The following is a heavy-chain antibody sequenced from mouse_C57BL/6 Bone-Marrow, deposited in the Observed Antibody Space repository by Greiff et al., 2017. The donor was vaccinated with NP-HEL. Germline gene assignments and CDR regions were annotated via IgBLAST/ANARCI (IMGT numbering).Heavy chain of an antibody. J-gene: IGHJ3*01. D-gene: IGHD2-4*01. CDR2: IDPETGGT. CDR3: TRGELRRFAY. Sequence: QVQLKESGAELVRPGASVTLSCKASGYTFTDYEMHWVKQTPVHGLEWIGAIDPETGGTAYNQKFKGKAILTADKSSSTAYMELRSLTSEDSAVYYCTRGELRRFAYWGQGTLVTVSA. V-gene: IGHV1-15*01. CDR1: GYTFTDYE.